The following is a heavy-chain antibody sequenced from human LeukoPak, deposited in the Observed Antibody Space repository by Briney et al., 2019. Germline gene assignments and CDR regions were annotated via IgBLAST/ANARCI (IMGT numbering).Heavy chain of an antibody. CDR2: IIPIFGTA. V-gene: IGHV1-69*13. CDR1: GGTFSIYA. CDR3: ARGDSGYDFVQHFDY. J-gene: IGHJ4*02. D-gene: IGHD5-12*01. Sequence: SVTVSCKASGGTFSIYAISWVRQAPGQGLEWMGGIIPIFGTANYAQKFQGRVTITADESTSTAYMELSSLRSEDTAVYYCARGDSGYDFVQHFDYWGQGTLVTVSS.